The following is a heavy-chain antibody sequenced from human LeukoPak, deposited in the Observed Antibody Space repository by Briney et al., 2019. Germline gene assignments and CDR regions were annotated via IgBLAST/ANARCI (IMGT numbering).Heavy chain of an antibody. CDR2: ISGSGGST. CDR3: XXXXXXXPRHFDY. Sequence: CXXSGFTFSSYGMSWVRQAPGKGLEWVSAISGSGGSTYYADSVKGRFTISRDNSKNTLYLQMNRLRAEDTAVYYXXXXXXXXPRHFDYWGQGTLVTVSS. J-gene: IGHJ4*02. CDR1: GFTFSSYG. V-gene: IGHV3-23*01.